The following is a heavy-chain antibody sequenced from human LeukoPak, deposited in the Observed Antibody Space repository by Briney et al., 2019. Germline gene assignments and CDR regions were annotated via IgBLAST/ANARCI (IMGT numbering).Heavy chain of an antibody. J-gene: IGHJ4*02. CDR2: IYHSGST. CDR3: ARGGFGVFARSSYFDY. D-gene: IGHD3-10*01. Sequence: SETLSLTCAVSGGSISSGGYSWSWIRQPPGKGLEWIGYIYHSGSTYYNPSLKSRVTISVDRSKNQFSLKLSSVTAADTAVYYCARGGFGVFARSSYFDYWGQGTLVTVSS. V-gene: IGHV4-30-2*01. CDR1: GGSISSGGYS.